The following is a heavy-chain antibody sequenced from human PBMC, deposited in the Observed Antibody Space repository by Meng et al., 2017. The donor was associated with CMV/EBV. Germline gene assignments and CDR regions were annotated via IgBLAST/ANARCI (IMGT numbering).Heavy chain of an antibody. CDR1: AFTFSSYT. CDR2: ISSSSSYI. V-gene: IGHV3-21*01. Sequence: GGSLRLSCAASAFTFSSYTMNWVRQAPGKGLEWVSSISSSSSYIYYADSVRGRVTISRDNAENPLYLQMNSLRAEDTAVYYCARGSTNCLDYWGQGTLVTVSS. CDR3: ARGSTNCLDY. J-gene: IGHJ4*02. D-gene: IGHD2-2*01.